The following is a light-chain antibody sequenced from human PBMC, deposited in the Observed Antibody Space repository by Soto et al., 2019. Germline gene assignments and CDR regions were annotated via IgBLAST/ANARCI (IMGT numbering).Light chain of an antibody. J-gene: IGKJ2*01. CDR2: GAS. CDR3: QQYNNWPPT. CDR1: QSVSSN. V-gene: IGKV3-15*01. Sequence: DIVMPQSPATLSVSPGESATLSCRASQSVSSNLAWYQQKPGQAPRLLIYGASTRATGIPARFSGSGSGTEFTLTISSLQSEDFAVYYCQQYNNWPPTFGQGTKLEIK.